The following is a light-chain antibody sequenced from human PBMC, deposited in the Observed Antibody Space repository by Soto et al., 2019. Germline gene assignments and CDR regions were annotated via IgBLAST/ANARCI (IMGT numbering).Light chain of an antibody. J-gene: IGLJ2*01. CDR3: FSYGGSNTVV. Sequence: QSALTQPPSASGSPGQSVTISCTGSSSDVGGYNYVSWYQQHPGKAPKLMIYEVSKRPSGVPDRLSGSKSGNTASLTVSGLQAEDEADYYCFSYGGSNTVVFGGGTKLTVL. V-gene: IGLV2-8*01. CDR2: EVS. CDR1: SSDVGGYNY.